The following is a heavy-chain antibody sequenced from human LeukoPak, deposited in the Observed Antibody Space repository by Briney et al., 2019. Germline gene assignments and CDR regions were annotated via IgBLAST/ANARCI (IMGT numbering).Heavy chain of an antibody. Sequence: PGRSLRLSCAASGFAFNTYAMHWVRQAPGQGLEWVALIWHDGSHKFYSNSVRGQFTISRDNSKNTVSLQMNNLRPEDTAVYYCARGIFGSGSYSDFWGQGTLVTVSS. D-gene: IGHD3-10*01. CDR3: ARGIFGSGSYSDF. CDR2: IWHDGSHK. J-gene: IGHJ4*02. CDR1: GFAFNTYA. V-gene: IGHV3-33*01.